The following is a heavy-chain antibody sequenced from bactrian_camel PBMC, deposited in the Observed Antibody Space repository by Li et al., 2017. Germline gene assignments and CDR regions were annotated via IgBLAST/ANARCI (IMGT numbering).Heavy chain of an antibody. V-gene: IGHV3S40*01. Sequence: VQLVESGGGLVQPGGSLRLSCATSGFTFSSDDMDWVRQAPGKGLEWVAGVKSGVSTYYADSVKGRFTISRDNAKNTLYLQMNSLKPEDTALYYCAPSFRGSGSPDWGQGTQV. CDR1: GFTFSSDD. CDR3: APSFRGSGSPD. J-gene: IGHJ4*01. D-gene: IGHD2*01. CDR2: VKSGVST.